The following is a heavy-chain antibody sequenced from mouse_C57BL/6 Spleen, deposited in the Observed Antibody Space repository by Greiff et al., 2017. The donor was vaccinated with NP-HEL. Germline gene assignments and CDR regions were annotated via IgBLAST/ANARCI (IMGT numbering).Heavy chain of an antibody. V-gene: IGHV2-9-1*01. Sequence: VMLVESGPGLVAPSQSLSITCTVSGFSLTSYAISWVRQPPGKGLEWLGVIWTGGGTNYNSALKSRLSISKDNSKSQVFLKMNSLQTDDTARYYCARNVGWDYYAMDYWGQGTSVTVSS. J-gene: IGHJ4*01. CDR3: ARNVGWDYYAMDY. D-gene: IGHD2-3*01. CDR1: GFSLTSYA. CDR2: IWTGGGT.